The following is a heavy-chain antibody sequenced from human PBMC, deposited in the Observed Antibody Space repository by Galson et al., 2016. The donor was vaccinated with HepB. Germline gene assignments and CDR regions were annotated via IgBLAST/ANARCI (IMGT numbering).Heavy chain of an antibody. CDR1: GFSLSTSGVG. Sequence: PALVKPTQTLTLTCTFSGFSLSTSGVGVGWIRQPPGKALEWLALIYWDNDQRYSPSLKSRLTITKDTSKNQVVLTMTNMDPVDTGTYYCAYRDNWKYLFDYWGQGALVTVSS. CDR2: IYWDNDQ. CDR3: AYRDNWKYLFDY. V-gene: IGHV2-5*02. J-gene: IGHJ4*02. D-gene: IGHD1-1*01.